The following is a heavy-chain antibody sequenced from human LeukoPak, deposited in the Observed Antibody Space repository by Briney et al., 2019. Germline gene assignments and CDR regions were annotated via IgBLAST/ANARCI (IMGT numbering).Heavy chain of an antibody. Sequence: GRTLSLSCAAAGFTFNTSRINWVGQATRQGMVWVSRLNTDGSDTRYADSVQDRFTISRDNAKNTLYLQMNSLRAEDTAVYYCARSEAVAWSFDLWGRGTLVTVSS. D-gene: IGHD6-19*01. J-gene: IGHJ2*01. CDR1: GFTFNTSR. CDR2: LNTDGSDT. V-gene: IGHV3-74*01. CDR3: ARSEAVAWSFDL.